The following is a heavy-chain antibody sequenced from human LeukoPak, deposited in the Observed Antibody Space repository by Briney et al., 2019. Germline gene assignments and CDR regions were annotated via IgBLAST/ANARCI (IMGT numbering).Heavy chain of an antibody. D-gene: IGHD4-17*01. CDR1: GFTFSSYW. V-gene: IGHV3-7*01. Sequence: PGGSLRHSCAASGFTFSSYWMSWVRQAPGKGLEWVANIKQDGSEKYYVDSVKGRFTISRDNAKNSLYLQMNSLRAEDTAVYYCARVPTVTRGLGNWFDPWGQGTLVTVSS. CDR2: IKQDGSEK. J-gene: IGHJ5*02. CDR3: ARVPTVTRGLGNWFDP.